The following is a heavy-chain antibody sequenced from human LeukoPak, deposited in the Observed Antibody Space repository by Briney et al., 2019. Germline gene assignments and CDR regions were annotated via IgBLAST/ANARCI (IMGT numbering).Heavy chain of an antibody. D-gene: IGHD5-18*01. V-gene: IGHV3-43*02. CDR2: ISGDGET. CDR3: ARVRTAMEIGAY. Sequence: PGGSLRLSCAASGFTFGDYAMHWVRQAPGKGLEWVPLISGDGETYYGDSVKGRFTVSRDNSKNSLYLQMNSLRAEDTALYYCARVRTAMEIGAYWGQGTLVTVSS. CDR1: GFTFGDYA. J-gene: IGHJ4*02.